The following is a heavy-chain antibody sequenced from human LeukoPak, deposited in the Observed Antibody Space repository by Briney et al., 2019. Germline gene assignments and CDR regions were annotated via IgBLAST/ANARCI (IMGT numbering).Heavy chain of an antibody. CDR1: GFTFYNYA. V-gene: IGHV3-23*01. D-gene: IGHD6-19*01. Sequence: GGSLRLSCAASGFTFYNYAMSWVRQAPGKGLEWVSGISGSGGSTFYAESVKGRFTISRDDSKLYLQMNSLRAEDTAVYYCAKRGVQQWLVDWYFDYWGQGTLVTVSS. CDR3: AKRGVQQWLVDWYFDY. J-gene: IGHJ4*02. CDR2: ISGSGGST.